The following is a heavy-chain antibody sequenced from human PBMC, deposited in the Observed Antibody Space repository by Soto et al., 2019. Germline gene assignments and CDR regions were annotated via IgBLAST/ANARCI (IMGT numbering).Heavy chain of an antibody. J-gene: IGHJ6*02. CDR1: GFTFSSYA. CDR3: AKGEKIVVVPST. D-gene: IGHD2-2*01. CDR2: ISGSGGST. V-gene: IGHV3-23*01. Sequence: EVQLLESGGGLVQPGGSLRLSCAASGFTFSSYAMSWVRQAPGKGLEWVSAISGSGGSTYYADSVKGRFTSSRDNSKTTLYLQMNSLRAEDTAVYYCAKGEKIVVVPSTWGQGTTVTVSS.